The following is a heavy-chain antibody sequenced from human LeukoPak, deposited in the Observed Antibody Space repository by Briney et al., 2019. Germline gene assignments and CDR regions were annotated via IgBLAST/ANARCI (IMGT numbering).Heavy chain of an antibody. J-gene: IGHJ5*02. D-gene: IGHD3-22*01. CDR3: AREIGGHYYDSSGYYGP. Sequence: PSGTLSLTCAVSGGSISSSNWWSWVRQPPGKGLEWIGEIYHSGSTNYNPSLKSRVTISVDTSKNQFSLKLSSVTAADTAVYYCAREIGGHYYDSSGYYGPWGQGTLVTVSS. CDR1: GGSISSSNW. V-gene: IGHV4-4*02. CDR2: IYHSGST.